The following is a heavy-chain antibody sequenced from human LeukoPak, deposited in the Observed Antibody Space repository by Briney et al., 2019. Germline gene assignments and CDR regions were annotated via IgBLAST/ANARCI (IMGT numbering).Heavy chain of an antibody. CDR2: INPNSGGT. V-gene: IGHV1-2*02. CDR3: ARDSRPILTGQPTNNWFDP. J-gene: IGHJ5*02. Sequence: ASVKVSCKASGYTFTGYYMHWVRQAPGQGLEWMGWINPNSGGTNYAQKFQGRVTMTRDTSISTAYMELSRLRSDDTAVYYCARDSRPILTGQPTNNWFDPWGQGTLVTVSS. CDR1: GYTFTGYY. D-gene: IGHD3-9*01.